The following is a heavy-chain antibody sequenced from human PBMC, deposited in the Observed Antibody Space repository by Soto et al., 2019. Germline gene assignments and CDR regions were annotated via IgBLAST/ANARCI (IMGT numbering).Heavy chain of an antibody. D-gene: IGHD4-17*01. Sequence: QVQLVESGGGVVQPGRSLRLSCAASGFTFSSYGMHWVRQAPGKGLEWVAVISYDGSNKYYADSVKGRFTISRDNSKNTLYLQMNSLRAEDTAVYYCAKDRSSTVTTRFFDYGGQGTLVTVSS. V-gene: IGHV3-30*18. J-gene: IGHJ4*02. CDR3: AKDRSSTVTTRFFDY. CDR1: GFTFSSYG. CDR2: ISYDGSNK.